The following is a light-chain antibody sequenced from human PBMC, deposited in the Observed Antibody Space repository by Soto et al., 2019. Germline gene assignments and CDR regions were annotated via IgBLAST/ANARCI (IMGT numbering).Light chain of an antibody. Sequence: EIVLTQSQGTLSLSPGERATLSFRASQSVSYYLVWYQQKPGQAPRLLIYAASKRATGIPDRFSGSGSGTNFTLTISRLEPEDFAVYYCRQYGTSLGFPVGGGTKVDIK. CDR1: QSVSYY. CDR3: RQYGTSLGFP. V-gene: IGKV3-20*01. J-gene: IGKJ4*01. CDR2: AAS.